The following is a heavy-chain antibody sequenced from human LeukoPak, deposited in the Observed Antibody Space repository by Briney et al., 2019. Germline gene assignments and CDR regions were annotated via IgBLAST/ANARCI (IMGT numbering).Heavy chain of an antibody. CDR2: INHSGST. V-gene: IGHV4-34*01. CDR3: AREGSSGYNWFDP. Sequence: SEILSLTCAVYGGSFSGYYWSWIRQPPGKGLEWIGEINHSGSTNYNPSLKSRVTISVDTSKNQFSLKLSSVTAADTAVYYCAREGSSGYNWFDPWGQGTLVTVSS. D-gene: IGHD6-19*01. CDR1: GGSFSGYY. J-gene: IGHJ5*02.